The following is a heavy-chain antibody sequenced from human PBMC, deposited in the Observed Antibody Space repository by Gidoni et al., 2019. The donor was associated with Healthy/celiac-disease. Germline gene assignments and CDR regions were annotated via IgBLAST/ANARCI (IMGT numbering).Heavy chain of an antibody. J-gene: IGHJ4*02. V-gene: IGHV3-33*01. CDR2: IWYDGSNK. D-gene: IGHD3-3*01. Sequence: QVQLVESGGGVVQPGRSLRLSCAACGFTFSSYGMHWVRQAPGKGLEWVAVIWYDGSNKYYADSVKGRFTISRDNSKNTLYLQMNSLRAEDTAVYYCAREVEIFGVVAPFDYWGQGTLVTVSS. CDR1: GFTFSSYG. CDR3: AREVEIFGVVAPFDY.